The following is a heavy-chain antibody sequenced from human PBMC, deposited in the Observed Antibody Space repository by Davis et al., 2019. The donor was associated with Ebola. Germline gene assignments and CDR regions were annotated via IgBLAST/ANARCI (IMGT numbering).Heavy chain of an antibody. J-gene: IGHJ4*02. V-gene: IGHV3-33*08. D-gene: IGHD3-3*01. CDR3: TTDLYYDFWSGQAVDY. CDR1: GFTFSGSA. Sequence: GGSLRLSCAASGFTFSGSAMHWVRQAPGKGLEWVAVIWYDGSNKYYADSVKGRFTISRDNSKNTLYLQMKSLKTEDTAVYYCTTDLYYDFWSGQAVDYWGQGTLVTVSS. CDR2: IWYDGSNK.